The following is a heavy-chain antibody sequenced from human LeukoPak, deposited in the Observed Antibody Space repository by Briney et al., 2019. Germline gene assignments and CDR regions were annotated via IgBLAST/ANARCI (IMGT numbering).Heavy chain of an antibody. D-gene: IGHD2-21*02. V-gene: IGHV3-30*03. J-gene: IGHJ4*02. CDR2: ISYDGSNK. CDR1: GFTFSSYG. Sequence: GGSLRLSCAASGFTFSSYGMHWVRQAPGKGPEWVAVISYDGSNKYYADSVKGRFTISRDNSKNTLYLQMNSLRAEDTAVYYCARRGRLKFDYWGQGTLVTVSS. CDR3: ARRGRLKFDY.